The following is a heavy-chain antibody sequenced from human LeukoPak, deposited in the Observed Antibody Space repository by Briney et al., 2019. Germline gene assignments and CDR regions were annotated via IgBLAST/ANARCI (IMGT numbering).Heavy chain of an antibody. CDR1: GGSISSSSYY. CDR2: IYYSGST. J-gene: IGHJ2*01. D-gene: IGHD3-16*01. Sequence: SETLSLTCTVSGGSISSSSYYWSWIRQPPGKGLEWIGYIYYSGSTNYNPSLKSRVTISVDTSKNQFSLKLSSVTAADTAVYYRARKVRVRPRFGYAYWYFDLWGRGTLVTVSS. V-gene: IGHV4-61*01. CDR3: ARKVRVRPRFGYAYWYFDL.